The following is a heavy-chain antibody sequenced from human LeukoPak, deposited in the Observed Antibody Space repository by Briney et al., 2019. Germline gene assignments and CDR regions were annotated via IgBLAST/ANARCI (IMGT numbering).Heavy chain of an antibody. J-gene: IGHJ4*02. D-gene: IGHD1-26*01. CDR2: ISCSGPTT. CDR1: GFTFSTYA. CDR3: ARVWEIHNPAYFDY. Sequence: GGTLTLSCAVSGFTFSTYALTWVRQPPGTGPEWFSGISCSGPTTYYAAPMEGRFTISRDNCKNTLYLQMNSLRAEDTALSYCARVWEIHNPAYFDYWGQGTLVTVSS. V-gene: IGHV3-23*01.